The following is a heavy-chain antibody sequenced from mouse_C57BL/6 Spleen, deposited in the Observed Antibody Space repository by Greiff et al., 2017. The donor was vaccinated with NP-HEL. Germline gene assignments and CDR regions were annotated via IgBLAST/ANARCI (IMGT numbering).Heavy chain of an antibody. J-gene: IGHJ2*01. CDR3: ARSPFITTAYFDY. V-gene: IGHV1-50*01. CDR1: GYTFTSYW. CDR2: IDPSDSYT. D-gene: IGHD1-1*01. Sequence: QVQLQQPGAELVKPGASVKLSCKASGYTFTSYWMQWVKQRPGQGLEWIGEIDPSDSYTNYNQKFKGKATLTVDTSSSTAYMQLSSLTSEDSAVYYCARSPFITTAYFDYWGQGTTLTVSS.